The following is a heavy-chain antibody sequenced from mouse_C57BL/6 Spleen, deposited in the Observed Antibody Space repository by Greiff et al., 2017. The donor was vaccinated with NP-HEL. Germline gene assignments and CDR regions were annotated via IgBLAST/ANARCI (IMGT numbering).Heavy chain of an antibody. CDR1: GFTFSSYA. D-gene: IGHD2-2*01. J-gene: IGHJ3*01. CDR3: ARDGRLRQGGFAY. Sequence: EVNLVESGGGLVKPGGSLKLSCAASGFTFSSYAMSWVRQTPEKRLEWVATISDGGSYTYYPDNVKGRFTISRDNAKNNLYLQMSHLKSEDTAMYYCARDGRLRQGGFAYWGQGTLVTVSA. V-gene: IGHV5-4*01. CDR2: ISDGGSYT.